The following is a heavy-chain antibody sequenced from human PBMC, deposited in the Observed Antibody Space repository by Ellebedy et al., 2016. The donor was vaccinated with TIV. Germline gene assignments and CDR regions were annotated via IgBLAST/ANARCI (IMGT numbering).Heavy chain of an antibody. CDR1: GFTFSSYA. J-gene: IGHJ4*02. D-gene: IGHD4-17*01. V-gene: IGHV3-7*01. Sequence: GESLKISXAASGFTFSSYAMSWVRQAPGKGLEWVANIKEDGSEKYYVGSVKGRFTISRDNAKNSLYLQMNSLRAEDTAVYYCARDPYGDYYFDHWGQGTLVTVSS. CDR3: ARDPYGDYYFDH. CDR2: IKEDGSEK.